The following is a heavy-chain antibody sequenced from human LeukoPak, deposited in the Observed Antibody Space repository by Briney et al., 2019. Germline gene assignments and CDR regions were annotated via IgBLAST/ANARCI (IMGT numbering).Heavy chain of an antibody. J-gene: IGHJ4*02. CDR1: GFTVSSNY. CDR3: AAEIYYYAEGDY. V-gene: IGHV3-66*01. CDR2: IYSGGNT. D-gene: IGHD3-10*01. Sequence: GGSLRLSCAASGFTVSSNYMSWVRQAPGKGLEWVSVIYSGGNTYYADSVKGRFTISRGNSKNTLYLQMKSLRVEDTAVYYCAAEIYYYAEGDYWGQGTLVTVAS.